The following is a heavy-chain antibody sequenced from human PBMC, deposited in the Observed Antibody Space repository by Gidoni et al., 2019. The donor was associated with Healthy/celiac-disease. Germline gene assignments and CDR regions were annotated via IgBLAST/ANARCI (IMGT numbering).Heavy chain of an antibody. Sequence: QVQLVQSGAEVKKPGSSVKVSCKAYGRTFSSYAISWVRQAPGQGLEWMGGIIPIFGTANDAQKFQGRVTITADESTSTAYMELSSLRSEDTAVYYCARPCYGSGGWFDPWGQGTLVTVSS. J-gene: IGHJ5*02. CDR2: IIPIFGTA. CDR3: ARPCYGSGGWFDP. CDR1: GRTFSSYA. V-gene: IGHV1-69*01. D-gene: IGHD3-10*01.